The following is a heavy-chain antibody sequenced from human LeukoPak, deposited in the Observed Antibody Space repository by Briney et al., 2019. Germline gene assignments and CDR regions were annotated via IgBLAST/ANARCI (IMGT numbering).Heavy chain of an antibody. CDR1: GGSISSYY. J-gene: IGHJ4*02. V-gene: IGHV4-4*07. D-gene: IGHD3-22*01. CDR3: ARATYYYDSSGYQYYFDY. CDR2: IYTSGSA. Sequence: PSETLSLTCTVSGGSISSYYWSWIRQPAGKGLEWIGRIYTSGSANYNPSLKSRVTMSVDTSKNQFFLKLSSVTAADTAVYYCARATYYYDSSGYQYYFDYWGQGTLVTVSS.